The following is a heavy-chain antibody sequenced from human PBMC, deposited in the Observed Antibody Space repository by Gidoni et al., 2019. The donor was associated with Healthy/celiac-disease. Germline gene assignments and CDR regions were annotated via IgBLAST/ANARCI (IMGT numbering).Heavy chain of an antibody. J-gene: IGHJ4*02. CDR1: GFTVSSNY. CDR3: AHRWFGGIDY. D-gene: IGHD3-10*01. Sequence: EVQLVESGGGLVQPGGSLRLSCAASGFTVSSNYMRSVRQATGNGLEWVSVIYSGGSTYYANAFKGIFTISRDKSKNALYLQMNSLRAEDTAVYYCAHRWFGGIDYWGQGTLVTVSS. V-gene: IGHV3-66*01. CDR2: IYSGGST.